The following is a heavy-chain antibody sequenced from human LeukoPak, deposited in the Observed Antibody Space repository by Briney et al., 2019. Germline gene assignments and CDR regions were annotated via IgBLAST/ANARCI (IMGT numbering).Heavy chain of an antibody. CDR2: ISSSGSTI. V-gene: IGHV3-11*04. J-gene: IGHJ6*03. CDR1: GYTFSDYY. D-gene: IGHD6-13*01. CDR3: ARGRGSSWHGPYYYMDV. Sequence: GVSLRLSCAASGYTFSDYYMSWIRQAPAKGLEWVSYISSSGSTIYYADSVKGRFTTSRDNAKNSLYLQMNSLRAEDTARDYCARGRGSSWHGPYYYMDVWGKGTTVTVSS.